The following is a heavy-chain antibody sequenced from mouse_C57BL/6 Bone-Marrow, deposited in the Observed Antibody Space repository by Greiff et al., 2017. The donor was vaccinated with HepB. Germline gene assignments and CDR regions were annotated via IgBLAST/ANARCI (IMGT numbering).Heavy chain of an antibody. CDR2: IYPGDGDT. CDR1: GYAFSSSW. Sequence: QVQLQQSGPELVKPGASVKISCKASGYAFSSSWMNWVKQRPGKGLEWIGRIYPGDGDTNYNGKFKGKATLTADKSSSTAYMQLSSLTSEDSAVYFCARFPLYDYDVDYAMDYWGQGTSVTVSS. J-gene: IGHJ4*01. CDR3: ARFPLYDYDVDYAMDY. D-gene: IGHD2-4*01. V-gene: IGHV1-82*01.